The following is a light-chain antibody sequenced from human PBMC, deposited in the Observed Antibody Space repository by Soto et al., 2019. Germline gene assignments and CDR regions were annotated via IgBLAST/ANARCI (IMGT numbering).Light chain of an antibody. CDR2: DAF. CDR1: QTIDNY. Sequence: EIVLTQSPATLSLSPGERATLSCRASQTIDNYLHWYQQKPGQAPRLLIYDAFYRAAGVPARFSGVGSGTDFTLTISSLEPEDFATYYCQQYNSYPYTFGQGTKLEIK. J-gene: IGKJ2*01. CDR3: QQYNSYPYT. V-gene: IGKV3-11*01.